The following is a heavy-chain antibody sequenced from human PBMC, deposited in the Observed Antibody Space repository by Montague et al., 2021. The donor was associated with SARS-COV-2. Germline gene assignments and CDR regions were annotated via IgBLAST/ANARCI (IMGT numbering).Heavy chain of an antibody. CDR1: GFSLSTSGMC. CDR3: ARVRYFDTTFDY. V-gene: IGHV2-70*01. D-gene: IGHD3-9*01. Sequence: PAQVKPTQTLTLTCTFSGFSLSTSGMCVSWIRQPPGKALEWLALIDWDDDKFYSTSLKTRLTISKDTSKDQVVLTMTNMDPVDTATYYCARVRYFDTTFDYWGQGTLVTVSS. CDR2: IDWDDDK. J-gene: IGHJ4*02.